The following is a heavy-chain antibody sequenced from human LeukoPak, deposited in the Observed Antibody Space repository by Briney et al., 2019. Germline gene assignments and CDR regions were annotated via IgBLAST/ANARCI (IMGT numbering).Heavy chain of an antibody. CDR3: AQWGFGELLPDY. CDR2: IAYDGSNK. D-gene: IGHD3-10*01. CDR1: GFTVSNYG. V-gene: IGHV3-30*18. J-gene: IGHJ4*02. Sequence: GRSPRLACAAYGFTVSNYGMRWVRQAPGKGLEWVAVIAYDGSNKYYGDSGKGRFTISRANYKTTLFLKMNRLRAEATDVYYCAQWGFGELLPDYWGQGTLVTVSS.